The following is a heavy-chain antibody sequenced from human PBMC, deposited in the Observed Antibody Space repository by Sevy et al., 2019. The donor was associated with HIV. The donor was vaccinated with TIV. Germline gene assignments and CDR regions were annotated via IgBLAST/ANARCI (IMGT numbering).Heavy chain of an antibody. V-gene: IGHV1-2*02. CDR3: AREAQGGDAGY. J-gene: IGHJ4*02. CDR1: GYTFTGYY. D-gene: IGHD3-16*01. CDR2: INPNNGGT. Sequence: ASVKVSCKASGYTFTGYYIHWLRQAPGQGLEWVGWINPNNGGTKYAQTFQGRVTMTRDTSINTAYMELSRLKSDDTAVYYCAREAQGGDAGYWGQGTLVTVS.